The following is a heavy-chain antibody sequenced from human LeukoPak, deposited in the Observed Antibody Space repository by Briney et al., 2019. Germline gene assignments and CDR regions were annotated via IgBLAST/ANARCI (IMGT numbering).Heavy chain of an antibody. V-gene: IGHV3-23*01. CDR3: AKDQELWFEPIYYYCGMDV. Sequence: GGSLRLSCAASGFTFSNFAMSWLRQAPGKGLEWVSAISGSGGSTYYADSVKGRFTISRDNSKNTLYLQMNSLRAEDTAVYYCAKDQELWFEPIYYYCGMDVWGQGTTVTVSS. J-gene: IGHJ6*02. CDR1: GFTFSNFA. D-gene: IGHD3-10*01. CDR2: ISGSGGST.